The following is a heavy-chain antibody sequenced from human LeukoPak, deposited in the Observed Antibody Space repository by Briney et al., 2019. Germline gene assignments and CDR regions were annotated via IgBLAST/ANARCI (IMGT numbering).Heavy chain of an antibody. J-gene: IGHJ3*02. CDR1: GGSISSSSYY. CDR3: ARGYCSGGSCYKAFDI. D-gene: IGHD2-15*01. Sequence: PSETLSLTCTVSGGSISSSSYYWGWIRQPPGKGLEWIGSIYYSGSTYYNPSLRSRVTISVDTSKNQFSLKLSSVTAADTAVYYCARGYCSGGSCYKAFDIWGQGTMVTVSS. V-gene: IGHV4-39*01. CDR2: IYYSGST.